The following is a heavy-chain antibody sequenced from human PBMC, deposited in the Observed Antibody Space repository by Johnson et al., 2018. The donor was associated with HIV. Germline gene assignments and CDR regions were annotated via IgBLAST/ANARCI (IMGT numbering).Heavy chain of an antibody. CDR2: ISYNSGKK. D-gene: IGHD5-24*01. J-gene: IGHJ3*02. V-gene: IGHV3-30*14. CDR3: ARACRDGYACDAFDI. CDR1: EFTFSNYA. Sequence: QVQLVESGGGVVQPGRSLRIYCAVSEFTFSNYAMHWVRLAPGKGLQWVAVISYNSGKKYYADPVKGRFTISRDNSKNTLYLQMNSLRAEDTAVYYCARACRDGYACDAFDIWGQGTMVTVSS.